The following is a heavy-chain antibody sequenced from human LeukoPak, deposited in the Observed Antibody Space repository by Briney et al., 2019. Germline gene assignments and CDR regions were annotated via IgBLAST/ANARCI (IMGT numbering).Heavy chain of an antibody. J-gene: IGHJ4*02. CDR3: ARHSDIVVVPAAIAR. V-gene: IGHV3-21*01. D-gene: IGHD2-2*01. CDR1: GFTFSSYS. CDR2: ISSSSSYI. Sequence: GGSLRLSCAASGFTFSSYSMNWVRQAPGKGLEWVSSISSSSSYIYYADSVKGRFTISRDNAKNSLYLQMNSLRAEDTAVYYCARHSDIVVVPAAIARWGQGTLVTVSS.